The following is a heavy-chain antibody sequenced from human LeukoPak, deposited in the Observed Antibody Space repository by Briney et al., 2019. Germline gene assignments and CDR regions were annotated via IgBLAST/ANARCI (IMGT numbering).Heavy chain of an antibody. Sequence: GGSLRLSCAASGFTFSDYGMHWIRQAPGKGLEWVAVIWSDGSKKYYADSVKGRFTVSRDNSRNTLYLQMNSLRAEDTAVYYCARGPPRGPYSSSWYSWFDPWGQGTLVTVSS. CDR1: GFTFSDYG. CDR2: IWSDGSKK. D-gene: IGHD6-13*01. J-gene: IGHJ5*02. CDR3: ARGPPRGPYSSSWYSWFDP. V-gene: IGHV3-33*08.